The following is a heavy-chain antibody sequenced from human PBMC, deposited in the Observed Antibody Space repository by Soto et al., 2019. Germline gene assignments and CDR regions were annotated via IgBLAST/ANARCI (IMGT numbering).Heavy chain of an antibody. V-gene: IGHV1-8*01. D-gene: IGHD3-16*01. Sequence: VQLVQSGAEVKRPGASVKVSCKASGDNFSNFDFNWVRQATGQGPEWMGWMYPNNGQTAYARTFQGRVTMTWNSSTSTAYMELSSLTSEDTAVYYCATMIRGLIHWLDPWGQGTLVTVSS. J-gene: IGHJ5*02. CDR2: MYPNNGQT. CDR3: ATMIRGLIHWLDP. CDR1: GDNFSNFD.